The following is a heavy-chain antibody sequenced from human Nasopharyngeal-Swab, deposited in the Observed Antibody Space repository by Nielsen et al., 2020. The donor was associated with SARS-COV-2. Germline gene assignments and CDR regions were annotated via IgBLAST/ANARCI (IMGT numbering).Heavy chain of an antibody. CDR1: GFTFGNYW. J-gene: IGHJ4*02. CDR3: TRLTYYYDSSSGE. Sequence: GESLKISCVASGFTFGNYWMHWVRQVPGKGLVWVSHINADGSSTTYADSVKGRFTISRDNAKNTLFLQMDNLRAEDTAVYYCTRLTYYYDSSSGEWGQGTLVTVSS. V-gene: IGHV3-74*01. D-gene: IGHD3-22*01. CDR2: INADGSST.